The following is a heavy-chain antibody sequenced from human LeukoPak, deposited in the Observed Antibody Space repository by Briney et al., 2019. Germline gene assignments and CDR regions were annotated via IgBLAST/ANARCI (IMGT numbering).Heavy chain of an antibody. J-gene: IGHJ5*02. CDR1: GGSISSYY. CDR2: IYTSGST. D-gene: IGHD2-15*01. Sequence: KPSETLSLTCTVSGGSISSYYWSWIRQPAGKGLEWIGRIYTSGSTNYNPSLKSRVTMSVDTSKNQFSLKLSSVTAADTAVYYCARDRESGYCSGGSCYSCNWFDPWGQGTLVTVSS. V-gene: IGHV4-4*07. CDR3: ARDRESGYCSGGSCYSCNWFDP.